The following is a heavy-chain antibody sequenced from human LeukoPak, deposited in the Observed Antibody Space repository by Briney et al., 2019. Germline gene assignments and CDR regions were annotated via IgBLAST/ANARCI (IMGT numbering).Heavy chain of an antibody. CDR3: ARYYKEGGFVDY. D-gene: IGHD2-15*01. CDR2: IYYSGST. V-gene: IGHV4-59*01. CDR1: GGSISSYY. J-gene: IGHJ4*02. Sequence: SETLSLTCTVSGGSISSYYWSWIRQPPEKGLEWIGYIYYSGSTNYNPSLKSRVTISVDTSKNQFSLELSSVTAADTAVYYCARYYKEGGFVDYWGQGTLVTVSS.